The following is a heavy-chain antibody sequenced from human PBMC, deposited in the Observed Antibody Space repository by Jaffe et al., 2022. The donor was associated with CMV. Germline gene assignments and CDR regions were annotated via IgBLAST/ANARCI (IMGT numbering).Heavy chain of an antibody. D-gene: IGHD6-19*01. Sequence: QITLKESGPTLVKPTQTLTLTCTFSGFSLTTSGVGVAWIRQPPGKALEWLALIYWNDDKRYSPSLKSRLTITKDTSKNQVLLTLTNLDPVDTATYFCARRDTYTNGWYGFDYWGQGALVTVSS. CDR1: GFSLTTSGVG. J-gene: IGHJ4*02. CDR2: IYWNDDK. CDR3: ARRDTYTNGWYGFDY. V-gene: IGHV2-5*01.